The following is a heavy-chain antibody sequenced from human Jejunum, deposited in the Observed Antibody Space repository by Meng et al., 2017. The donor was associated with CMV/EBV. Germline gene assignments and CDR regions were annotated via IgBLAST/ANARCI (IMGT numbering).Heavy chain of an antibody. CDR1: VFTFSSYW. CDR2: IKQDGSER. V-gene: IGHV3-7*01. Sequence: SVFTFSSYWMNWVRQVPGKGLEWVANIKQDGSERYYVESVKGRFTISRNNARNSLFLQMDGLRAEDTAVYYCARQKCGGDCDMDVWGQGATVTVSS. CDR3: ARQKCGGDCDMDV. J-gene: IGHJ6*02. D-gene: IGHD2-21*01.